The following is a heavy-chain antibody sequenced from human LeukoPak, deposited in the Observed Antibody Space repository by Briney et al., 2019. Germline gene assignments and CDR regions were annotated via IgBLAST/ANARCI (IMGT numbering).Heavy chain of an antibody. J-gene: IGHJ4*02. CDR2: INPNSGGT. D-gene: IGHD3-3*01. Sequence: ASVKVSCKASGYTFTGYYMRWVRQAPGQGLEWMGWINPNSGGTNYAQKFQGRVTMTRDTSISTAYMELSRLRSDDTAVYYCARGLRFLEWLLDRTFDYWGQGTLVTVSS. CDR3: ARGLRFLEWLLDRTFDY. V-gene: IGHV1-2*02. CDR1: GYTFTGYY.